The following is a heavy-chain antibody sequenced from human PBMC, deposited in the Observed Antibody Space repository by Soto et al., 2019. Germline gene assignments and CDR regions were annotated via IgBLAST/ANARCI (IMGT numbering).Heavy chain of an antibody. J-gene: IGHJ6*02. V-gene: IGHV3-30*18. CDR3: AKDTATAITSYYFYGMDV. CDR1: GFIFSTYG. D-gene: IGHD5-12*01. Sequence: QMQLVESGGGVVQPGRSLRVSCEASGFIFSTYGMHWVRQAPGKGLEWVAVISYDGRNKYYADSVRGRFTISRDNSKNTLHLQMNSLRAEDTAVYYCAKDTATAITSYYFYGMDVWGQGTTVTASS. CDR2: ISYDGRNK.